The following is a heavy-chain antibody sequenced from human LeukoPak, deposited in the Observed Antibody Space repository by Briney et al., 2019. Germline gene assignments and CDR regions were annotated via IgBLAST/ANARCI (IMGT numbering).Heavy chain of an antibody. J-gene: IGHJ4*02. CDR1: GGSISSSSYY. CDR3: ARQPQRFLEWLLYAEFDY. V-gene: IGHV4-39*01. D-gene: IGHD3-3*01. CDR2: IYYSGST. Sequence: PSESLSLTCTVSGGSISSSSYYWGWIRQPPGKGLEWIGSIYYSGSTYYNPSLKSRVTISVDTSKNHFSLKLGSVTAADTAVYYCARQPQRFLEWLLYAEFDYWGQGTLVTVSS.